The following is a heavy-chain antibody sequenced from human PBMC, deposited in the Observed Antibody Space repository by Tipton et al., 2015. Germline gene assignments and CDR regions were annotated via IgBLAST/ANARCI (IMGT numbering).Heavy chain of an antibody. J-gene: IGHJ4*02. CDR3: ARGYCATTTCYAAIEHDG. Sequence: QLVQSGAEVKKPGASVKVSCKASGYTFTSYGISWVRQAPGQGLEWMGGIIPFFGTTNYAQKFQGRVTITADESTRTAYMELKSLRSDDTAVYYCARGYCATTTCYAAIEHDGWGQGTLVTVSS. D-gene: IGHD2-2*01. CDR1: GYTFTSYG. V-gene: IGHV1-69*13. CDR2: IIPFFGTT.